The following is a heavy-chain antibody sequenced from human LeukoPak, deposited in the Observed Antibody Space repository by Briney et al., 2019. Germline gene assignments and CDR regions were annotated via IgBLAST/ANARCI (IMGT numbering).Heavy chain of an antibody. CDR2: IYHSGST. V-gene: IGHV4-30-2*01. J-gene: IGHJ4*02. CDR3: ARVTPDGPRRSYYFDY. Sequence: PSETLSLTCAVSGGSISSGGYSWSWIRQPPGKGLEWIGYIYHSGSTYYNPSLKSRVTISVDRSKNQFSLKLSSVTAADTAVYYCARVTPDGPRRSYYFDYWGQGTLVTVSS. CDR1: GGSISSGGYS.